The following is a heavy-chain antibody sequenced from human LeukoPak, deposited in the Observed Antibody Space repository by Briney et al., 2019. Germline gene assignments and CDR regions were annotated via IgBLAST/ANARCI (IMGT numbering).Heavy chain of an antibody. J-gene: IGHJ6*03. CDR1: GYSFATHW. Sequence: GESLKLSRKGSGYSFATHWIGWVRQMPGRGLGWMGITYPGDSDTRYSPSFQGQVTISADKSISTAYLQWGSLKASDTATYYCARGGRGSCTSTSCYTNYMDVWGKGTTVTVSS. CDR2: TYPGDSDT. D-gene: IGHD2-2*01. V-gene: IGHV5-51*01. CDR3: ARGGRGSCTSTSCYTNYMDV.